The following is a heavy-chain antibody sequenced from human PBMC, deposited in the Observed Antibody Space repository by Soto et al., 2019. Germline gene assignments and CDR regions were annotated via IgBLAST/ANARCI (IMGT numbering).Heavy chain of an antibody. V-gene: IGHV4-59*01. J-gene: IGHJ6*03. CDR3: ARVTGVFGVAHYYYMEV. CDR2: IYYSGST. Sequence: PSEALSLTCAFSFGSISSYYLSWIRQPPGKGLEWIGYIYYSGSTNYNPSLKSRVTISVDTSKNQFSLKLSSVTAADTAVYYCARVTGVFGVAHYYYMEVWGKGTTVTVSS. CDR1: FGSISSYY. D-gene: IGHD3-3*01.